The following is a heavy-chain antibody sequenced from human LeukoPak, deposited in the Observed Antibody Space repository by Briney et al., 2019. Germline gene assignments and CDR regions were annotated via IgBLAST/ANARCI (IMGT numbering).Heavy chain of an antibody. CDR3: ASVLLWFGESQWYFDY. CDR2: ISGSGGST. J-gene: IGHJ4*02. V-gene: IGHV3-23*01. D-gene: IGHD3-10*01. Sequence: GGSLRLSCAASGFTFSSYAMSWVRQAPGKGLEWVSAISGSGGSTYYADSVKGRFTISRDNSKNTLYLQMNSLRAEDTAVYYCASVLLWFGESQWYFDYWGQGTLVTVSS. CDR1: GFTFSSYA.